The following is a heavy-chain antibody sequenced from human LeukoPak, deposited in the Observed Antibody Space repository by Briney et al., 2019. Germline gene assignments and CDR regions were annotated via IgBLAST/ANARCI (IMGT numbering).Heavy chain of an antibody. CDR2: INAGNGNT. CDR3: ARDIVVVPAAMPFYGMDV. V-gene: IGHV1-3*01. Sequence: ASVKVSCKASGYTFTSYAMHWVRQAPGQRLEWMGWINAGNGNTKYSQKLQGRVTITRDTSASTAYMELSSLRSEDTAVYYCARDIVVVPAAMPFYGMDVWGKGTTVTVSS. J-gene: IGHJ6*04. D-gene: IGHD2-2*01. CDR1: GYTFTSYA.